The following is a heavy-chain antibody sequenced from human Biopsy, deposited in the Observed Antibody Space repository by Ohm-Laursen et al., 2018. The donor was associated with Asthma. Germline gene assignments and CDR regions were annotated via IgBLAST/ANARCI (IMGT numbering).Heavy chain of an antibody. J-gene: IGHJ6*02. V-gene: IGHV4-30-4*01. Sequence: LSRTCTVSGAYIESPDYDRSWIRKAPGKGLEWIGDVINRGNTHYSRSLERRLFISIDTARNELSLRLRSLTAADTAVYFFARVAGYGDVYFGIDVWGPGTTVSV. CDR3: ARVAGYGDVYFGIDV. D-gene: IGHD4-17*01. CDR2: VINRGNT. CDR1: GAYIESPDYD.